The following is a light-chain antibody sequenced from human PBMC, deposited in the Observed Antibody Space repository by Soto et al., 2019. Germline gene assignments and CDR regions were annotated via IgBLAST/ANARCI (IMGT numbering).Light chain of an antibody. CDR2: GVS. J-gene: IGKJ1*01. V-gene: IGKV3-15*01. CDR1: QSVSGN. CDR3: QKYNFWPET. Sequence: EIVMTQSPVTLSVSPGERATLSCRASQSVSGNLAWYQQKPGQAPRLLIYGVSARATGIPARFSGSGFGTEFTLTISSVQSEDFDLYSCQKYNFWPETFGLGTTLDIK.